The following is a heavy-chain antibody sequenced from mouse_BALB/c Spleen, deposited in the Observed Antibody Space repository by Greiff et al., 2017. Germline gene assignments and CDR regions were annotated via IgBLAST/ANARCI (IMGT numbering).Heavy chain of an antibody. CDR2: ISDGGSYT. Sequence: EVKLVESGGGLVKPGGSLKLSCAASGFTFSDYYMYWVRQTPEKRLEWVATISDGGSYTYYPDSVKGRFTISRDNAKNNLYLQMSSLKSEDTAMYYCARDISYGYFDYWGQGTTLTVSS. D-gene: IGHD1-1*01. V-gene: IGHV5-4*02. CDR3: ARDISYGYFDY. CDR1: GFTFSDYY. J-gene: IGHJ2*01.